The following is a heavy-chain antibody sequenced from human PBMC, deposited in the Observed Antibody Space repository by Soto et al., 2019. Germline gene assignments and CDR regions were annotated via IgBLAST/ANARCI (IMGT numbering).Heavy chain of an antibody. J-gene: IGHJ6*02. D-gene: IGHD3-3*01. CDR1: GYTFTSYY. Sequence: GASVKVSCKASGYTFTSYYMHWVRQAPGQGLEWMGIINPSGGSTSYAQKFQGRVTMTRDTSTSTVYMELSSLRSEDMAVYYCARGTRVLRFLEWSPGDYGMDVWGQGTTVTVSS. V-gene: IGHV1-46*01. CDR3: ARGTRVLRFLEWSPGDYGMDV. CDR2: INPSGGST.